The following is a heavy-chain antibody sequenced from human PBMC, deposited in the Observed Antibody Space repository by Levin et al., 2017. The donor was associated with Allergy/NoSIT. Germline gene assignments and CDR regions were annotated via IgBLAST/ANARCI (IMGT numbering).Heavy chain of an antibody. Sequence: SETLSLTCTVSGGSISSSSYYWGWIRQPPGKGLEWIGSFHYSGSTYYNPSLKSRVTISVDTSKNQFSLKLSSVTAADTAVYYCASLVDTAMVHYYSGLDVWGQGTTVTVSS. V-gene: IGHV4-39*01. CDR1: GGSISSSSYY. D-gene: IGHD5-18*01. J-gene: IGHJ6*02. CDR3: ASLVDTAMVHYYSGLDV. CDR2: FHYSGST.